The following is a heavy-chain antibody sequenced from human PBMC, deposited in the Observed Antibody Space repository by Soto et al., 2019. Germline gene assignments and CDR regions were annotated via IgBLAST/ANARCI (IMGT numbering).Heavy chain of an antibody. V-gene: IGHV3-74*01. J-gene: IGHJ4*02. CDR2: INGDGSDT. CDR1: GFTFSSYW. D-gene: IGHD4-17*01. Sequence: GGSLRLSCAASGFTFSSYWMHWVRQAPGKGLLWVSRINGDGSDTDYADYVKGRLTISRDNAKKTVYLQMNSLRDEDTAVYYCARNQYMTTLSSFGYWGQGTLVTVSS. CDR3: ARNQYMTTLSSFGY.